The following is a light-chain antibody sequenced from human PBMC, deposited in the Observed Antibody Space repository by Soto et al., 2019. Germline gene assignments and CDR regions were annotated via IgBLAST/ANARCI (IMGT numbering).Light chain of an antibody. V-gene: IGKV3-15*01. CDR2: GAS. CDR1: QSVSSN. Sequence: EIVMTQSPATLSVSPGERATLSCRASQSVSSNLAWYQQKPGQAPRLLIYGASTRATGIPARFSGSGSGTEFTLTISSLQSEDFALYYCQQRNTWPPITFGQGTRLEIK. J-gene: IGKJ5*01. CDR3: QQRNTWPPIT.